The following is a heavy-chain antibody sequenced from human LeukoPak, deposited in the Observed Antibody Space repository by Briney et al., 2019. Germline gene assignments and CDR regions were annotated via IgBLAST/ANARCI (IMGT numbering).Heavy chain of an antibody. J-gene: IGHJ4*02. V-gene: IGHV3-23*01. CDR1: GFTFSSYA. D-gene: IGHD2-8*01. Sequence: GGSLRLSCAASGFTFSSYAMSWVRQAPGKGLEWVSAISGTGGSKYYADSVKGRFTISGVNSKNTLYLQMNSLRAEDTAVYYCAKGRLTPRWCIDYWGQGTLVTVSS. CDR3: AKGRLTPRWCIDY. CDR2: ISGTGGSK.